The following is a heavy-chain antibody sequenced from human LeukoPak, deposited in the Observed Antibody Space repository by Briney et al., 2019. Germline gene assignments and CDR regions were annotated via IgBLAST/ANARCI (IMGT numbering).Heavy chain of an antibody. Sequence: ASVKVSCKASGYTFTSYGISWVRQAPGQGLEWMGWISAYNGNTNNAQKLQGRVTMTTDTSTSTAYMELRSLRSDDTAVYYCARDLLVGATSAFDIWGQGTMVTVSS. CDR1: GYTFTSYG. D-gene: IGHD1-26*01. CDR2: ISAYNGNT. V-gene: IGHV1-18*01. CDR3: ARDLLVGATSAFDI. J-gene: IGHJ3*02.